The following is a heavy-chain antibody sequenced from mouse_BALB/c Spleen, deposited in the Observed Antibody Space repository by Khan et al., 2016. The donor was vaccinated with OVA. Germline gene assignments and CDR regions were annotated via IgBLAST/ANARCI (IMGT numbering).Heavy chain of an antibody. J-gene: IGHJ2*01. CDR3: ARSGTITTVVATDFDD. V-gene: IGHV3-2*02. D-gene: IGHD1-1*01. Sequence: EVQLQESGPGLVKPSQSLSLTCTVTVYSITSDYAWNWIRQFPGNKLEWMGYIKYSGSTSYNPSLKSRISITRNTSKNRFFLQLSSVTTEDTATYYCARSGTITTVVATDFDDWGQGTTLTVSS. CDR2: IKYSGST. CDR1: VYSITSDYA.